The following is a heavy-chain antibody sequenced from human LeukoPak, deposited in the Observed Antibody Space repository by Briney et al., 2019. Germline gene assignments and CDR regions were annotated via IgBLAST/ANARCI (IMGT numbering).Heavy chain of an antibody. J-gene: IGHJ3*02. D-gene: IGHD2-2*01. CDR1: GGTFSSYA. CDR3: ARTGKMTVPAAKVDAFDI. V-gene: IGHV1-69*01. CDR2: IIPIFGTA. Sequence: SAKVSCKASGGTFSSYAISWVRQAPGQGLEWMGGIIPIFGTANYAQKFQGRVTITADESTSTAYMELSSLRSEDTAVYYCARTGKMTVPAAKVDAFDIWGQGTMVTVSS.